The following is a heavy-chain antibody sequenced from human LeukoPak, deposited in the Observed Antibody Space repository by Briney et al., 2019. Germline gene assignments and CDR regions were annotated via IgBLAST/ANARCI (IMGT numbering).Heavy chain of an antibody. CDR3: AKGKWLSESPLDY. D-gene: IGHD3-22*01. Sequence: GGSLRLSCAASGFTFSSYSMNWVRQAPGKGLEWVSSISSSSSYIYYADSVKGRFTISRDNARNSLYLQMNSLRAEDTALYYCAKGKWLSESPLDYWGQGTLVTVSS. V-gene: IGHV3-21*04. CDR1: GFTFSSYS. CDR2: ISSSSSYI. J-gene: IGHJ4*02.